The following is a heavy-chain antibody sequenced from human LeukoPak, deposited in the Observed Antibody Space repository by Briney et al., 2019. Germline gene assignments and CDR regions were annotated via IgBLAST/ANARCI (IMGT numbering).Heavy chain of an antibody. Sequence: ASVKVSCKASGYTFTSYGISWVRQAPGQGLEWMGWISAYNGNTNYAQKLQGRVTMTTDTSTSTACMELRSLRSDDTAVYYCARVPVWPYDFWSGYSSFDYWGQGTLVTVSS. V-gene: IGHV1-18*01. D-gene: IGHD3-3*01. CDR3: ARVPVWPYDFWSGYSSFDY. CDR1: GYTFTSYG. J-gene: IGHJ4*02. CDR2: ISAYNGNT.